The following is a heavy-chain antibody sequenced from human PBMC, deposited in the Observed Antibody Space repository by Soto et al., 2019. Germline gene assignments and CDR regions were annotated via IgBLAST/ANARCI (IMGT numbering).Heavy chain of an antibody. V-gene: IGHV1-18*01. D-gene: IGHD6-19*01. CDR2: ISAYNGNT. CDR3: AREAVTGH. CDR1: VYTFTSYG. J-gene: IGHJ4*02. Sequence: QVQLVQTGDEVKKPGDSVKVSCKTSVYTFTSYGISWVRQAPAQGLGWMEWISAYNGNTNYAQKLQGRVTMTTDTSTSTAYMELRRLRSDDTAVYFCAREAVTGHWGQGTLVTVSS.